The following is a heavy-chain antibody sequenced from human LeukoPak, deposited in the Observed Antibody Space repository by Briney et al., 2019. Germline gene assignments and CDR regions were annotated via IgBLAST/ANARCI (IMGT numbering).Heavy chain of an antibody. CDR2: ISGGGGST. J-gene: IGHJ4*02. CDR3: AKDHLPIVVVPAAIDY. Sequence: GGSLRLSCAASGFTFSSYAMSWVRQAPGKGLEWVSAISGGGGSTYYADSVKGRFTISRDNSKNTLYLQMNSLRAEDTAVYYCAKDHLPIVVVPAAIDYWGQGTLVTVSS. D-gene: IGHD2-2*01. CDR1: GFTFSSYA. V-gene: IGHV3-23*01.